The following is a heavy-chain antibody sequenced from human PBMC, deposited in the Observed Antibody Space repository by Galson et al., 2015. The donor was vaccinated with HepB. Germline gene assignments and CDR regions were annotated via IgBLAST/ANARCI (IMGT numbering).Heavy chain of an antibody. J-gene: IGHJ5*02. D-gene: IGHD2-15*01. Sequence: SLRLSCAASGFTFSSYAINWVRQAPGKGLEWVAVVSSDGGTKYYAASVKGRFTISRDNSKNTVYLQMNSLRAEDTAVYYCAREGSRYCSGGSCYRDLFTFDPWGQGTLVTVSS. CDR1: GFTFSSYA. CDR3: AREGSRYCSGGSCYRDLFTFDP. CDR2: VSSDGGTK. V-gene: IGHV3-30-3*01.